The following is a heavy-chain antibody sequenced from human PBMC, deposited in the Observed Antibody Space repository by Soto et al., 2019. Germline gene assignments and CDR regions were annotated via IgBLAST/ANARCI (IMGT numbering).Heavy chain of an antibody. Sequence: GGSLRLSCAASGFTFSSYAMSWVRQAPGKGLEWVSAISGSGGSTYYADSVKGRFTISRDNSKNTLYLQMNSLRAEDTAVYYCANHRRRIQLWSEAFDYWGQGTLVTVSS. V-gene: IGHV3-23*01. CDR3: ANHRRRIQLWSEAFDY. CDR2: ISGSGGST. CDR1: GFTFSSYA. D-gene: IGHD5-18*01. J-gene: IGHJ4*02.